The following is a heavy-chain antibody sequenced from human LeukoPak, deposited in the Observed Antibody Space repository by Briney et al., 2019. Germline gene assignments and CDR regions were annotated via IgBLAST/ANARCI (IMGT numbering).Heavy chain of an antibody. J-gene: IGHJ5*02. CDR3: AKDREVYSSSWYGGNWFDP. Sequence: GGSLRLSCAASGFSFTNYAMSWVRQAPGKGLEWVSAISGSGGSTYYADSVKGRFTISRDNSKNTLYLQMNSLRAEDTAVYYCAKDREVYSSSWYGGNWFDPWGQGTLATVSS. CDR1: GFSFTNYA. D-gene: IGHD6-13*01. CDR2: ISGSGGST. V-gene: IGHV3-23*01.